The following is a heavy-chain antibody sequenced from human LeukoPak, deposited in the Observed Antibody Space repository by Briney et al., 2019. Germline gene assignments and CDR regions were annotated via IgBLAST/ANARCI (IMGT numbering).Heavy chain of an antibody. CDR3: AKVDIVVVVAATGFDY. V-gene: IGHV3-7*03. J-gene: IGHJ4*02. CDR1: RFSFSTSW. Sequence: GGSLRLSCVASRFSFSTSWMSWVRQAPGRGLEWVANIKEDGTETYYVDSVKGRFTISRDNSKNTLYLQMNSLRAEDTAVYYCAKVDIVVVVAATGFDYWGQGTLVTVSS. D-gene: IGHD2-15*01. CDR2: IKEDGTET.